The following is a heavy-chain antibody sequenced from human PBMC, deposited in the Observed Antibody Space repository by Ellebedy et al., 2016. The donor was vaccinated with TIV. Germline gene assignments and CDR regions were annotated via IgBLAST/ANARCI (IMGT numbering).Heavy chain of an antibody. V-gene: IGHV4-39*07. CDR1: GGSTRDSSYA. CDR2: IPYSGST. D-gene: IGHD3-9*01. Sequence: SETLSLTCAVSGGSTRDSSYAWGWIRQPPGKGLEWIESIPYSGSTYYNPSLKGRVSMSLDTSTNQFSLTLNSVTAADTAVYYCARIQYDSLTGSGDDAFDIWGQGTMVTVSS. J-gene: IGHJ3*02. CDR3: ARIQYDSLTGSGDDAFDI.